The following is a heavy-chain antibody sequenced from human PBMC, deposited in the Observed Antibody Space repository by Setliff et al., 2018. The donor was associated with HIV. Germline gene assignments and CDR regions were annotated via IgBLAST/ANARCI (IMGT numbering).Heavy chain of an antibody. D-gene: IGHD1-1*01. CDR1: GVSISDNNW. V-gene: IGHV4-4*02. CDR3: ARVFRNLPDY. J-gene: IGHJ4*02. CDR2: VYHTGST. Sequence: SETLSLTCDVSGVSISDNNWWSWVRQPPGRGLEWIGEVYHTGSTNYNPSLKSRVITSIDKSKNQLSLHLTSVTPEDTAVYYCARVFRNLPDYWGQGTLVTVS.